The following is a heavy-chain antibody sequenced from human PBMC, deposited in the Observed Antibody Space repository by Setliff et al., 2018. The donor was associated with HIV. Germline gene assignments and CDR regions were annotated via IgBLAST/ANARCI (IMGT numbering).Heavy chain of an antibody. D-gene: IGHD6-13*01. Sequence: SETLSLTCTVSGGSINNYFWSWIRQSPGRGLEWIGYIYYSGSTNYNPSLKSRVTISVDTSKNQFSLKLSSVTAADTAVYYCARDRPSSSWYFNAFDIWGQGTMVTVSS. CDR1: GGSINNYF. V-gene: IGHV4-59*01. CDR2: IYYSGST. J-gene: IGHJ3*02. CDR3: ARDRPSSSWYFNAFDI.